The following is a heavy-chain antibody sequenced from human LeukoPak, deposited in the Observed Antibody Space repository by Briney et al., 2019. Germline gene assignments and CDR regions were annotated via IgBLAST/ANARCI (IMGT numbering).Heavy chain of an antibody. Sequence: PGASVKVSCKASGGTFSSYAISWVRQAPGQGLEWMGGIIPIFGTANYAQKFQGRVTITADESTSTAYMELSSLRSEDTAVYYCARDRPGSDSSGYPFDYWGQGTLVTVSS. D-gene: IGHD3-22*01. CDR2: IIPIFGTA. V-gene: IGHV1-69*13. J-gene: IGHJ4*02. CDR3: ARDRPGSDSSGYPFDY. CDR1: GGTFSSYA.